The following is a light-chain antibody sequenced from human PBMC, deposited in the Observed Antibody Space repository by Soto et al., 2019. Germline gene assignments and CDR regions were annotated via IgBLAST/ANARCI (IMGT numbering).Light chain of an antibody. CDR1: QGVSGN. Sequence: EIVITQSPATLSVSPGERATLSCRASQGVSGNLAWYQQKPGQAPRLLIYGASTRATGIPARFSGSGSGTEFTLTISSLQSEDFAVYYCQQYNNWPPWTFGQGTKVEIK. J-gene: IGKJ1*01. CDR2: GAS. V-gene: IGKV3-15*01. CDR3: QQYNNWPPWT.